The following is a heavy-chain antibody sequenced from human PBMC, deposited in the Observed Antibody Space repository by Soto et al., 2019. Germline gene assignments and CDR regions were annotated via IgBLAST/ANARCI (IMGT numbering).Heavy chain of an antibody. CDR3: ARDLGIAAAGKN. CDR2: INPNSGGT. V-gene: IGHV1-2*02. D-gene: IGHD6-13*01. J-gene: IGHJ4*02. CDR1: GYTFTGYY. Sequence: VASVKVSCKASGYTFTGYYMRWVRQAPGQGLEWMGWINPNSGGTNYAQKFQGRVTMTRDTSISTAYMELSRLRSDDTAVYYRARDLGIAAAGKNWGQGTLVTVSS.